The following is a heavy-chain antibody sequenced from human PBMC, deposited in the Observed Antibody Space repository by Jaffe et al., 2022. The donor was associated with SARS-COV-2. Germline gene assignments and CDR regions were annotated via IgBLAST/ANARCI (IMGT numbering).Heavy chain of an antibody. CDR3: ARALNLDYGDYISPFDY. CDR1: GYTFTSYY. Sequence: QVQLVQSGAEVKKPGASVKVSCKASGYTFTSYYMHWVRQAPGQGLEWMGIINPSGGSTSYAQKFQGRVTMTRDTSTSTVYMELSSLRSEDTAVYYCARALNLDYGDYISPFDYWGQGTLVTVSS. CDR2: INPSGGST. D-gene: IGHD4-17*01. V-gene: IGHV1-46*01. J-gene: IGHJ4*02.